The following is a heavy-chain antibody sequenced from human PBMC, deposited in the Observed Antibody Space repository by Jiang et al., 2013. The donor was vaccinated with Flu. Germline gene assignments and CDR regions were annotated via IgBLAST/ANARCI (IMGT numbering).Heavy chain of an antibody. Sequence: EWIGYIYYSGSTNYNPSLKSRVTISVDTSKNQFSLKLSSVTAADTAVYYCARHGGDFPLPTTYFDYWGQGTLVTVSS. D-gene: IGHD3-3*01. V-gene: IGHV4-59*08. CDR3: ARHGGDFPLPTTYFDY. J-gene: IGHJ4*02. CDR2: IYYSGST.